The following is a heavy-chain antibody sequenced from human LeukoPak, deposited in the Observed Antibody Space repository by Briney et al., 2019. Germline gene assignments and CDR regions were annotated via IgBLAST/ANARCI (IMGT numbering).Heavy chain of an antibody. J-gene: IGHJ4*02. V-gene: IGHV4-30-4*01. CDR3: ARGDYGDLYYFDY. Sequence: PSETLSLTCTVSGGSISSGDYYWRWIRQPPGKGLEWIGYIYYSGSTYYNPSLKSRVTISVDTSKNQFSLKLSSVTAADTAVYYCARGDYGDLYYFDYWGQGTLVTVSS. CDR2: IYYSGST. D-gene: IGHD4-17*01. CDR1: GGSISSGDYY.